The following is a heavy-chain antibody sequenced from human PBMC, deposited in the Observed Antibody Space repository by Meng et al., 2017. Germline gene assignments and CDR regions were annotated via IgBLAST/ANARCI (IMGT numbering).Heavy chain of an antibody. CDR1: RYTCTSDA. D-gene: IGHD2-15*01. V-gene: IGHV1-3*01. J-gene: IGHJ4*02. CDR2: LNDGNGDT. Sequence: VGLVWVGGEVKEPGASMKFSCQACRYTCTSDAMHWVRQAPGQSLEWMGWLNDGNGDTKYSQNFQGRVTITRDSSASTAYMELSSLRSEETAVYYCARDSCTGGICYRGSFDYWAQGTLVTVSS. CDR3: ARDSCTGGICYRGSFDY.